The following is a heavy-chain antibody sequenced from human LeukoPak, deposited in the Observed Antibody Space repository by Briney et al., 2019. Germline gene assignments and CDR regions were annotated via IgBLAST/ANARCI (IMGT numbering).Heavy chain of an antibody. CDR2: IYPSNGGT. J-gene: IGHJ3*01. CDR3: AREAFAFDV. Sequence: ASVKVSCKTSGYTLTGYEIHWVRQAPGQGLEWMGRIYPSNGGTKHAQKFQGRVTMAADRSINTAYMELSSLESDDTAIYYCAREAFAFDVWGQGTMVIVSS. V-gene: IGHV1-2*02. CDR1: GYTLTGYE.